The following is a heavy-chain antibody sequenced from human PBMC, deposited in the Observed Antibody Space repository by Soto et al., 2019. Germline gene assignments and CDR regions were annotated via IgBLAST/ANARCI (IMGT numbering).Heavy chain of an antibody. D-gene: IGHD6-6*01. CDR2: IYWDDDK. V-gene: IGHV2-5*02. J-gene: IGHJ4*02. CDR1: GFSLSTSGVS. Sequence: QITLKESGPTLVKPTQTLTLTCTFSGFSLSTSGVSLGWIRQPPGKSLEWLALIYWDDDKRYSPSLKSRLAITKDTSKNQVVLTMTNMDLVDTATYSCAHRLSLAARPCYFAYWGQGTLVTVSS. CDR3: AHRLSLAARPCYFAY.